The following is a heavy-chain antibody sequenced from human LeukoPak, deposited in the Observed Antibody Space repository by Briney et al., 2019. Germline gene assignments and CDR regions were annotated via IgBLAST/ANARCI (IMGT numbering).Heavy chain of an antibody. Sequence: ASVKVSCKASGGTFSSYAISWVRQAPGQGPEWMGGIIPIFGTANYAQKFQGRVTITADESTSTAYMELSSLRSEDTAVYYCASYQRYFDWLPKYWYFDLWGRGTLVTVSS. D-gene: IGHD3-9*01. CDR3: ASYQRYFDWLPKYWYFDL. V-gene: IGHV1-69*13. CDR1: GGTFSSYA. CDR2: IIPIFGTA. J-gene: IGHJ2*01.